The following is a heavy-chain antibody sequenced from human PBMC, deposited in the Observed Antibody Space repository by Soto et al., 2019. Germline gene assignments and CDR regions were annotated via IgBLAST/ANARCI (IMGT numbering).Heavy chain of an antibody. CDR1: GFTFSSYA. V-gene: IGHV3-23*01. D-gene: IGHD1-26*01. CDR2: ISGSGGST. CDR3: AKGTEWELLVYGMDV. J-gene: IGHJ6*02. Sequence: PGGSLRLSCAASGFTFSSYAMSWVRQAPGKGLEWVSAISGSGGSTYYADSVKGRLTISRDNSKNTLYLQMNSLRAEDTAVYYCAKGTEWELLVYGMDVWGQGNTVTVSS.